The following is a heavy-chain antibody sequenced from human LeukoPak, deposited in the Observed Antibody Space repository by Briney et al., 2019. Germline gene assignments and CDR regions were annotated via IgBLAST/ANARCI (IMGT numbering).Heavy chain of an antibody. CDR1: GGSISSGSYY. D-gene: IGHD6-19*01. CDR2: IYYSGST. J-gene: IGHJ6*03. Sequence: SQTLSLTCTVSGGSISSGSYYWSWIRQPPGKGLEWIGYIYYSGSTNYNPSLKSRVTISVDTSKNQFSLKLSSVTAADTAVYYCARDRDAVAGLLYYYYYMDVWGKGTTVTISS. CDR3: ARDRDAVAGLLYYYYYMDV. V-gene: IGHV4-61*01.